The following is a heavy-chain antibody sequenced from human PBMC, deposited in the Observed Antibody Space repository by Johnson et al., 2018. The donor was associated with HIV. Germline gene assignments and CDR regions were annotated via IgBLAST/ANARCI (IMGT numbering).Heavy chain of an antibody. CDR1: GFTFDDYG. D-gene: IGHD3-10*01. CDR2: ITSAGITV. CDR3: AGAPEVRGVDAFDV. Sequence: VQLVESGGGVVQPGGSLRLSCAASGFTFDDYGMSWVRQGPGKGLEWVSYITSAGITVYYTDSVKGRFTISRDNAKNSLSLQMNSLRAEDTAVYYCAGAPEVRGVDAFDVWGQGTVVTVSS. V-gene: IGHV3-11*04. J-gene: IGHJ3*01.